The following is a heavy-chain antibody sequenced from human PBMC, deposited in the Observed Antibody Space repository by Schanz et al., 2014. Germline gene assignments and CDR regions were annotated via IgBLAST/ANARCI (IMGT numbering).Heavy chain of an antibody. D-gene: IGHD6-6*01. CDR1: GYTFTSYD. V-gene: IGHV1-8*01. CDR2: MNPNSGNP. Sequence: QVQLVQSGAEMKKPGASVKVSCKASGYTFTSYDINWVRQAPGQGLEWLGWMNPNSGNPGFAQKFRGRVTMTRNTSMSTAYMDLRSLRSDDTAVYYCARDQSPYTNSSDVRYFDYWGQGSLVTVSS. J-gene: IGHJ4*02. CDR3: ARDQSPYTNSSDVRYFDY.